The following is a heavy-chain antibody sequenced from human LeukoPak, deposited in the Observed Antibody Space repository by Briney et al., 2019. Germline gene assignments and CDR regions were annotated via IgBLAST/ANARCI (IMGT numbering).Heavy chain of an antibody. CDR1: GFTFSSYW. V-gene: IGHV3-74*01. CDR3: AKVAVAGPPDY. J-gene: IGHJ4*02. Sequence: PGGSLRLSCAASGFTFSSYWMHWVRQAPGKGLVWVSRINSDGSSTSYADSVKGRFTIPRDNAKNTLYLQMNSLRAEDTAVYYCAKVAVAGPPDYWGQGTLVTVSS. D-gene: IGHD6-19*01. CDR2: INSDGSST.